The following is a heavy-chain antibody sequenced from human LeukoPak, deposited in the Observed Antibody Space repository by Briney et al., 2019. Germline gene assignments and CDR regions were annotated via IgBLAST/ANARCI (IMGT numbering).Heavy chain of an antibody. J-gene: IGHJ4*02. D-gene: IGHD6-13*01. CDR2: IRYDGSNK. CDR1: GFTFSSYG. V-gene: IGHV3-30*02. CDR3: AKDRGQQSADFDY. Sequence: PGGSLRLSCAASGFTFSSYGMHWVRQAPGKGLEWVAFIRYDGSNKYYADSVKGRFTISRDNSKNTLYLQMNSLRAEDTAVYYCAKDRGQQSADFDYWGRGTLVTVSS.